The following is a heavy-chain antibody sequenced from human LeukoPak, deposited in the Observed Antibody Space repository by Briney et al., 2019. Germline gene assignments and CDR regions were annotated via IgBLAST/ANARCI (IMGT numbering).Heavy chain of an antibody. CDR3: AGIITGRGH. J-gene: IGHJ4*02. CDR1: GHSFTSYG. CDR2: ISAYNGNT. Sequence: ASVMVSCKASGHSFTSYGISRVRQAPGQWLEWMGWISAYNGNTNYAQKLQGRVTMTTDTSTSTAYMELRSLRSDDTAVYYCAGIITGRGHWGQGTLVTVSS. V-gene: IGHV1-18*01. D-gene: IGHD1-20*01.